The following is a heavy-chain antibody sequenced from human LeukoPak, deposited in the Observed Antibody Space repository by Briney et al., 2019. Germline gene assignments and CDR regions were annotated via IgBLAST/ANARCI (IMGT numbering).Heavy chain of an antibody. CDR3: ARSARYDSSGYSKSGDY. D-gene: IGHD3-22*01. Sequence: SVRVSCKASGGTFSSYAISWVRQAPGQGLEWMGGIIPILGTANYAQKFQGRVTITTDESTSTAYMELSSLRSEDTAVYYCARSARYDSSGYSKSGDYWGQGTLVTVSS. CDR1: GGTFSSYA. J-gene: IGHJ4*02. V-gene: IGHV1-69*05. CDR2: IIPILGTA.